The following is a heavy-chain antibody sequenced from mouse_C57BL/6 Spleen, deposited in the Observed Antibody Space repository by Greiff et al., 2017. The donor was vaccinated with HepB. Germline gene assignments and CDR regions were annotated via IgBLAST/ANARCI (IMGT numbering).Heavy chain of an antibody. D-gene: IGHD2-4*01. V-gene: IGHV5-6*01. J-gene: IGHJ4*01. CDR2: ISSGGSYT. CDR3: ARQDDYGDAMDY. Sequence: EVKLVESGGDLVKPGGSLKLSCAASGFTFSSYGMSWVRQTPDKRLEWVATISSGGSYTYYPDSVKGRFTISRDNAKNTLYLQMSSLKSEDTAMYYCARQDDYGDAMDYWGKGTSVTVSS. CDR1: GFTFSSYG.